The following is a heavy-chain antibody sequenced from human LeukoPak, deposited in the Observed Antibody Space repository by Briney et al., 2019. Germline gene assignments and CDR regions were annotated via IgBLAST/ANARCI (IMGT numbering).Heavy chain of an antibody. CDR3: ARDRWYGSGSYYHEGAFDI. D-gene: IGHD3-10*01. Sequence: SETLSLTCTVSGGSNSSSSYYWGWIRQPPGKGLEWIGSIYYSGSTYYNPSLKSRVTISVDTSKNQFSLKLSSVTAADTAVYYCARDRWYGSGSYYHEGAFDIWGQGTMVTVSS. J-gene: IGHJ3*02. V-gene: IGHV4-39*07. CDR2: IYYSGST. CDR1: GGSNSSSSYY.